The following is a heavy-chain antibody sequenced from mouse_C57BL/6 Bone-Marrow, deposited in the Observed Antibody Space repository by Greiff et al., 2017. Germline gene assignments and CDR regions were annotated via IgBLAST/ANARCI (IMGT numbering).Heavy chain of an antibody. J-gene: IGHJ2*01. D-gene: IGHD1-1*01. CDR3: TTWSITRVVAPLSY. Sequence: VQLQQSGAELVRPGASVKLSCTASGFNIKDDYMHWVKQRPEQGLEWIGWIDPENGDTEYASKFQGKATITADTSSNTAYLQLSSLTSEGTAVYYCTTWSITRVVAPLSYGGRGTALTVSS. V-gene: IGHV14-4*01. CDR1: GFNIKDDY. CDR2: IDPENGDT.